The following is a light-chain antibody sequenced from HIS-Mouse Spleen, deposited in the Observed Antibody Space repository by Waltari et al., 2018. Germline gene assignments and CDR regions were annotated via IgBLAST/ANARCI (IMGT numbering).Light chain of an antibody. Sequence: QSALTQPASVSGSPGQSITISCTGTSSDVGSYNLVSWYQQHPGKAPKLMIYEGSKLPSGVSNRCAGSKSGNTASLTISGLQAEDEADYYCCSYAGSSTWVFGGGTKLTVL. V-gene: IGLV2-23*01. CDR2: EGS. CDR1: SSDVGSYNL. J-gene: IGLJ3*02. CDR3: CSYAGSSTWV.